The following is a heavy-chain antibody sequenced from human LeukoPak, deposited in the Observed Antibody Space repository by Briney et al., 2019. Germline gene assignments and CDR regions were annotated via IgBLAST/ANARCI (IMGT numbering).Heavy chain of an antibody. J-gene: IGHJ4*02. CDR2: ISGSAGRA. V-gene: IGHV3-23*01. D-gene: IGHD1-26*01. Sequence: PGGSLRLSCAASGFTFSSYEMNWVRQAPGKGLEWVSAISGSAGRAYYADSVKGRFTISRDNSKNTLYLQMNSLRAEDTAVYYCAKEYSGTFSPFPSYFDCWGQGTLVTVSS. CDR1: GFTFSSYE. CDR3: AKEYSGTFSPFPSYFDC.